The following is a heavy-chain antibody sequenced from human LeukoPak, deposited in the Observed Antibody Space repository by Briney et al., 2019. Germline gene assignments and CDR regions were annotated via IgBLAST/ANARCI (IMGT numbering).Heavy chain of an antibody. CDR1: GGSISSSSYY. D-gene: IGHD3-16*02. V-gene: IGHV4-39*07. Sequence: PSETLSLTCTVSGGSISSSSYYWGWIRQPPGKGLEWIGSIYYSGSTYYNPSLKSRVTISVDTSKNQFSLKLSSVTAADTAVYYCARVPLRLGELSLGYYFDYWGQGTLVTVSS. CDR3: ARVPLRLGELSLGYYFDY. J-gene: IGHJ4*02. CDR2: IYYSGST.